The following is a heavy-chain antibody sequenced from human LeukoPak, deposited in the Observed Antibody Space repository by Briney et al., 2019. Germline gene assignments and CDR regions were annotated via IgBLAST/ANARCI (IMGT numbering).Heavy chain of an antibody. D-gene: IGHD2/OR15-2a*01. Sequence: GGSLRLSCATSGFTFSSYAMNWVRQAPGKGLECVSFISTSGDFTYYAASVKGRFTISRDNSKNTLYLQMNSLRGEDTAVYYCARGGGPPTTYFDYWGQGTLVTVSS. J-gene: IGHJ4*02. CDR2: ISTSGDFT. CDR1: GFTFSSYA. CDR3: ARGGGPPTTYFDY. V-gene: IGHV3-23*01.